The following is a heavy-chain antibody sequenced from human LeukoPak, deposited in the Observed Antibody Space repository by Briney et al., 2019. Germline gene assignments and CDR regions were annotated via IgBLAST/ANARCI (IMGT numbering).Heavy chain of an antibody. J-gene: IGHJ5*02. CDR3: ASSSGGFYLCYP. V-gene: IGHV3-74*01. CDR1: GFTFSRYW. D-gene: IGHD3-22*01. Sequence: PGGSLRLSYAASGFTFSRYWMHGLRQAPGKGLVWVSRINSDGSSTNYADSVKGRFTISRDNAKNTLYLQMNSLRVDDTAVYYCASSSGGFYLCYPWGQGTLVTVSS. CDR2: INSDGSST.